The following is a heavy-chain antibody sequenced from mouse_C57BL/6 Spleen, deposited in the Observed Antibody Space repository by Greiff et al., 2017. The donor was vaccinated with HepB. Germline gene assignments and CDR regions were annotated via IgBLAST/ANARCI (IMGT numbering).Heavy chain of an antibody. J-gene: IGHJ3*01. CDR3: AREVPSSWCAY. CDR1: GYAFSSSW. D-gene: IGHD2-10*02. CDR2: IYPGDGDT. V-gene: IGHV1-82*01. Sequence: VQLQQSGPELVKPGASVKISCKASGYAFSSSWMNWVKQRPGKGLEWIGRIYPGDGDTNYNGKFKGKATLTADKSSSTAYMQLSSLTSEDSAVYFCAREVPSSWCAYWGQGTLVTVSA.